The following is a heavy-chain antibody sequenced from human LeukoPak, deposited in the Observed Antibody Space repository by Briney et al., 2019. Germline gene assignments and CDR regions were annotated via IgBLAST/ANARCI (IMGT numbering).Heavy chain of an antibody. CDR3: ARDPNWGSGY. CDR1: GFTFSSYT. D-gene: IGHD7-27*01. V-gene: IGHV3-23*01. Sequence: SGGSLRLSCAASGFTFSSYTMIWVRQAPGKGLEWVSIIGASGGDIHYADSVKGRFSISRDNPKNTLTLQMNSLRVDDTAVYYCARDPNWGSGYWGQGTLVTVSS. CDR2: IGASGGDI. J-gene: IGHJ4*02.